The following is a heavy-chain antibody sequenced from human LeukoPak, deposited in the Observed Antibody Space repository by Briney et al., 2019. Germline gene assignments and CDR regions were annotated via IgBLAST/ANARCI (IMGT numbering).Heavy chain of an antibody. J-gene: IGHJ4*02. V-gene: IGHV4-30-2*01. CDR1: GGSISSGGYY. CDR2: IYHSGST. Sequence: SETLSLTCTVSGGSISSGGYYWSWIRQPPGKGLEWIGYIYHSGSTYYNPSLKSRVTISVDRSKNQFSLKLSSVTAADTAVYYCSRAIAAAAHRLDYWGQGTLVTVSS. CDR3: SRAIAAAAHRLDY. D-gene: IGHD6-13*01.